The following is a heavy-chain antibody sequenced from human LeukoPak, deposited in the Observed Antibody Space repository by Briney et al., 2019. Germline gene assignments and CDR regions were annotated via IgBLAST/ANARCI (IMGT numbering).Heavy chain of an antibody. CDR1: GYAFTSYD. Sequence: ASVKVSCKASGYAFTSYDINWVRQATGQGLEWMGWMNPNSGNTGYAQKFQGRVTMTRNTSISTAYMELSSLRSEDTAVYYCARPSTTVVKNGMVVWGQWTTVTVSS. V-gene: IGHV1-8*01. J-gene: IGHJ6*02. D-gene: IGHD4-23*01. CDR3: ARPSTTVVKNGMVV. CDR2: MNPNSGNT.